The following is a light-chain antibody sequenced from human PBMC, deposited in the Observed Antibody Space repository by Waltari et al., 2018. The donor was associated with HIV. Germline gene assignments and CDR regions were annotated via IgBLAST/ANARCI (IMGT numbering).Light chain of an antibody. Sequence: QFVLPQPPSLSAAPGQKVTLSCSTSTSRSPAIGDGIVSCYQHVPGEVPKPVIYDNNKRPSGIPDRFSGSRTATSATLAITGLQTEDEAIYYCGSWFRSLLGGVFGGGTKLTVL. CDR1: TSRSPAIGDGI. CDR3: GSWFRSLLGGV. CDR2: DNN. J-gene: IGLJ2*01. V-gene: IGLV1-51*01.